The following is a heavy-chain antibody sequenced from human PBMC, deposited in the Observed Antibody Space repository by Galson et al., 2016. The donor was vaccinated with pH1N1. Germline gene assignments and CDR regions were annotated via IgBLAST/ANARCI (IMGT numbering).Heavy chain of an antibody. CDR1: GYSFTDYY. CDR2: IKPTGGDT. V-gene: IGHV1-46*01. J-gene: IGHJ4*02. D-gene: IGHD4-11*01. Sequence: SVKVSCKASGYSFTDYYVHWIRQAPGQGLEWMAIIKPTGGDTTYAQNFQGRVFVTRDTSTSTVYMEVTNLRSEDTAVYYYARAPYSNYHYYYFDFWGQGTLVTVSS. CDR3: ARAPYSNYHYYYFDF.